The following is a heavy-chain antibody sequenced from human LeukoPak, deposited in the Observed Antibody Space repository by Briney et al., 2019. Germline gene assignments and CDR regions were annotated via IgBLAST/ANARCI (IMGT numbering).Heavy chain of an antibody. J-gene: IGHJ4*02. Sequence: GGSLRLSCAASGFTFSSYAMHWVRQAPGKGLEWVAVISYDGSNKYYADSVKGRFTISRDNSKNTLYLQMNSLRAEDTAVYYCARDGEGLMITFGGVIGNFDYWGQGTLVTVSS. CDR2: ISYDGSNK. D-gene: IGHD3-16*02. CDR3: ARDGEGLMITFGGVIGNFDY. V-gene: IGHV3-30-3*01. CDR1: GFTFSSYA.